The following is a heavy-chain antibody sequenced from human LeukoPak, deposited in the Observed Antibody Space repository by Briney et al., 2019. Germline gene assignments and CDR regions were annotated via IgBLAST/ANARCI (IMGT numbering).Heavy chain of an antibody. D-gene: IGHD2/OR15-2a*01. CDR2: IYSGGST. J-gene: IGHJ4*02. V-gene: IGHV3-66*01. CDR1: GFTFSRFW. Sequence: GGSLRLSCAASGFTFSRFWMVWVRQAPGKGLEWVSVIYSGGSTYYADSVKGRFTISRDNSKNTLYLQMNSLRAEDTAVYYCARDEIAHFDYWGQGTLVTVSS. CDR3: ARDEIAHFDY.